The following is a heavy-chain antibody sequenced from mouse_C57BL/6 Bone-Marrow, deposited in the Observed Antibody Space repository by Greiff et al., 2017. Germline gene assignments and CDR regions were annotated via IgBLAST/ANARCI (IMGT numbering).Heavy chain of an antibody. D-gene: IGHD2-5*01. Sequence: QVQLQQPGAELVMPGASVKLSCKASGYTFTSYWMHWVKQRPGQGLEWIGEIDPSDSYTNYNQKFKGKSTLTVYKSSSTSYMQLSSLTAEDSAVYYCARWDYSNFGGVDYWGQGTSVTVSS. V-gene: IGHV1-69*01. CDR3: ARWDYSNFGGVDY. J-gene: IGHJ4*01. CDR1: GYTFTSYW. CDR2: IDPSDSYT.